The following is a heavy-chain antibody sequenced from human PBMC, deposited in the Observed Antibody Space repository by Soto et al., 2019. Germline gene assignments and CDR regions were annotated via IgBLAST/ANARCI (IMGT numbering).Heavy chain of an antibody. J-gene: IGHJ4*02. CDR1: GGSISSYY. Sequence: QVQLQESAPGLVKPSETLSLTCTVSGGSISSYYWSWIRQPPGKGLEWIGYIYYSGSTNNNPSLKSRVTISVDTSKNQLSLKLSFVTAAYTAEYYCARVRDYGNYPDYRGQGTLVTVSS. D-gene: IGHD3-16*01. CDR2: IYYSGST. V-gene: IGHV4-59*01. CDR3: ARVRDYGNYPDY.